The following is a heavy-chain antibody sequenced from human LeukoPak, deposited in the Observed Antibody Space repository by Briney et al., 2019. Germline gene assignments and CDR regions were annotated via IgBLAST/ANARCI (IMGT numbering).Heavy chain of an antibody. CDR3: ASFIAAAPYYYMDV. CDR2: IYTSGST. D-gene: IGHD6-13*01. J-gene: IGHJ6*03. CDR1: GGSISSYY. Sequence: SETLSLTCTVSGGSISSYYWSWIRQPAGKGLEWIGRIYTSGSTNYNPSLKSRVTMSVDTSKNQFSLKLSSVTAADTAVYYCASFIAAAPYYYMDVWGKGTTVTVSS. V-gene: IGHV4-4*07.